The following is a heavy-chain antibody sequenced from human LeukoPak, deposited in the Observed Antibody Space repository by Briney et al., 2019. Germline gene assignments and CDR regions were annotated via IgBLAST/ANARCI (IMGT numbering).Heavy chain of an antibody. CDR3: ARGAYYYED. V-gene: IGHV3-23*01. D-gene: IGHD3-22*01. CDR1: GFTFSSYA. J-gene: IGHJ4*02. CDR2: ISGGGLST. Sequence: GGSLRLSCAASGFTFSSYAMSWVRQAPGKGLGWVSTISGGGLSTYYADSVKGRFTISRDNSKNTLYLQMNSLRAEDTAVYYCARGAYYYEDWGQGTLVTVSS.